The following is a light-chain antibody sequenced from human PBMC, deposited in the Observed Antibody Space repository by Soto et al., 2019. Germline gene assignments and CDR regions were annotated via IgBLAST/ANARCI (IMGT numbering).Light chain of an antibody. Sequence: DIQMTQSPSSLSASVGDRVTITCRASQTISSWLAGYQQKPGKAPKLLIYKASSLESGVPSRFSGSGSGTEFTLTISSLQPDDFATYYCQHYNSYLITFGQGTRLEIK. CDR3: QHYNSYLIT. CDR2: KAS. V-gene: IGKV1-5*03. CDR1: QTISSW. J-gene: IGKJ5*01.